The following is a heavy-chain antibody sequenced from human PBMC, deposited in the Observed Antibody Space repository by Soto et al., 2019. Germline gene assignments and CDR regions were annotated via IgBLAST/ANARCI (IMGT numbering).Heavy chain of an antibody. D-gene: IGHD3-22*01. CDR2: ISYDGSKK. CDR3: AKDTYYHDTSGYYVFDH. J-gene: IGHJ4*02. CDR1: GFAFSSYG. V-gene: IGHV3-30*18. Sequence: QVQLVESGGGVVQPGKSLRLSCAASGFAFSSYGIHWVRQAPGKGLEWVAGISYDGSKKYYADSVKGQFTISRVNSENTLRLQMDGLRADDTAVYYCAKDTYYHDTSGYYVFDHWGQGTLVTVSS.